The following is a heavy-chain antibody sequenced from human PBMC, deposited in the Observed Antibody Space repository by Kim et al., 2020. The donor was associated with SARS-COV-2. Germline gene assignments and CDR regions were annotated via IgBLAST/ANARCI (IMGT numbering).Heavy chain of an antibody. D-gene: IGHD4-17*01. CDR3: TRHVATSGDYADYYYYGMDV. CDR1: GFTFSGSA. V-gene: IGHV3-73*01. Sequence: GGSLRLSCAASGFTFSGSAMHWVRQASGKGLEWVGRIRSKANSYATAYAASVKGRFTISRDDSKNTAYLQMNSLKTEDTAVYYCTRHVATSGDYADYYYYGMDVWGQGTTVTVSS. CDR2: IRSKANSYAT. J-gene: IGHJ6*02.